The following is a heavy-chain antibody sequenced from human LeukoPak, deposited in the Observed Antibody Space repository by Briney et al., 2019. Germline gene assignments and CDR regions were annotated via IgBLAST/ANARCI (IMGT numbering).Heavy chain of an antibody. CDR3: ARERGSGSYHPFDP. Sequence: GGSLRLSCAASGFAFSDYAMNWVRQAPGKGLEWVAIISYDGSNKYYPDSVEGRFTISRDNAKNSLYLQMNSLRVDDTAVYYCARERGSGSYHPFDPWGQGTLATVSS. D-gene: IGHD3-10*01. CDR1: GFAFSDYA. V-gene: IGHV3-30-3*01. CDR2: ISYDGSNK. J-gene: IGHJ5*02.